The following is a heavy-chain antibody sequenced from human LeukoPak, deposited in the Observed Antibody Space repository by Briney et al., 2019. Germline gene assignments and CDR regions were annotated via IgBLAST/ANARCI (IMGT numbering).Heavy chain of an antibody. V-gene: IGHV3-7*04. CDR1: GFTFSSYW. Sequence: GGSVRLSCAASGFTFSSYWMSWVRQAPGKGLEWVANIKQDGSEKYYVDSVKGRFTISRDNAKNSLYLQMNSLRAEDTAVYYCARGTIAAAGYYYFDYWGQGTQVTVSS. D-gene: IGHD6-13*01. J-gene: IGHJ4*02. CDR2: IKQDGSEK. CDR3: ARGTIAAAGYYYFDY.